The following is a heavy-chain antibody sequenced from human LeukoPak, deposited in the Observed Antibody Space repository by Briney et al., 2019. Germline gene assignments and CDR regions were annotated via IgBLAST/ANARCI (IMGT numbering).Heavy chain of an antibody. CDR1: GGSISNGY. Sequence: PSETLSLTCAVSGGSISNGYCSWIRQPPGKGLEWIGSIYYSGSTYYNPSLKSRVTISVDTSKNQFSLKLSSVTAADTAVYYCARVRPDYYDSSGYLYYFDYWGQGTLVTVSS. D-gene: IGHD3-22*01. CDR3: ARVRPDYYDSSGYLYYFDY. J-gene: IGHJ4*02. CDR2: IYYSGST. V-gene: IGHV4-59*05.